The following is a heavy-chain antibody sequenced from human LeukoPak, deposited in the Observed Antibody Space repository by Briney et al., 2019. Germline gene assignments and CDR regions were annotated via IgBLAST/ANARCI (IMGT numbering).Heavy chain of an antibody. CDR1: GGSISSYY. Sequence: SETLSLTCTVSGGSISSYYWSWIRQPPGKGLEWIGYIYYSGSTNYNPSLKSRVTISVDTSKNQFSLKLSSVTVADTAVYYCARAYDTSGYFFAFDIWGQGTMVTVSS. CDR3: ARAYDTSGYFFAFDI. D-gene: IGHD3-22*01. V-gene: IGHV4-59*01. CDR2: IYYSGST. J-gene: IGHJ3*02.